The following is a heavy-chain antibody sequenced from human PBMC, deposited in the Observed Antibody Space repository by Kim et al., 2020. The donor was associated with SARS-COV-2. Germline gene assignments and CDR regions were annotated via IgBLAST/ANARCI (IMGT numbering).Heavy chain of an antibody. CDR2: IRGDGDEV. J-gene: IGHJ1*01. D-gene: IGHD3-22*01. V-gene: IGHV3-74*03. Sequence: GGFLRLSCATSGFAFSSYYMNWVRQAPGKGPVWVSRIRGDGDEVTYADSVKGRFTISRDNAKNTLYLQMNSLRADDTAVYYCARVGYYDNSGYYGYFHHWGQGTLVTVSS. CDR3: ARVGYYDNSGYYGYFHH. CDR1: GFAFSSYY.